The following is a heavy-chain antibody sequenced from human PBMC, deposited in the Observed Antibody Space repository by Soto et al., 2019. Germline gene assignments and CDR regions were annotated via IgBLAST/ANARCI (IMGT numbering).Heavy chain of an antibody. CDR2: IILPFGTA. CDR1: GGTFSNHA. CDR3: SRGPDYAGYIDD. J-gene: IGHJ4*02. Sequence: SVKLSCKASGGTFSNHAINWVRQAPGQGPEWMGGIILPFGTANYAQNFQGGVTITADESMTTAYLELNGLRSEDTAVYYCSRGPDYAGYIDDWGQGSLVTVPQ. V-gene: IGHV1-69*13. D-gene: IGHD4-17*01.